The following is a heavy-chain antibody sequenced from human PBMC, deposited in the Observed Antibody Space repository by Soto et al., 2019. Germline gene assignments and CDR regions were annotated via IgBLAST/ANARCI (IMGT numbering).Heavy chain of an antibody. J-gene: IGHJ5*02. CDR1: GYTLTELS. D-gene: IGHD3-10*01. V-gene: IGHV1-24*01. CDR3: ARDYYGSGRLNAHNWFDP. CDR2: FDPEDGET. Sequence: ASVKVSCKVSGYTLTELSMHWVRQAPGKGLEWMGGFDPEDGETIYAQKFQGRVTMTEDTSTDTAYMELSSLRSEDTAVYYCARDYYGSGRLNAHNWFDPWGQGTLVTVSS.